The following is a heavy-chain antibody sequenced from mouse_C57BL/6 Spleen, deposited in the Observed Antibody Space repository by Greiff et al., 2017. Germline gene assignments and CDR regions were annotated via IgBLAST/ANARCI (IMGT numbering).Heavy chain of an antibody. Sequence: VQLQQSGPVLVKPGASVKMSCKASGYTFTDYYMNWVKQSHGKSLEWIGVINPYNGGTSYNQKFKGKATLTVDKSSGTAYMELDSLTSEDSAVYNCARRDNGYDPYYCAMDYWGKGTSVTVSS. CDR1: GYTFTDYY. J-gene: IGHJ4*01. V-gene: IGHV1-19*01. CDR2: INPYNGGT. CDR3: ARRDNGYDPYYCAMDY. D-gene: IGHD2-2*01.